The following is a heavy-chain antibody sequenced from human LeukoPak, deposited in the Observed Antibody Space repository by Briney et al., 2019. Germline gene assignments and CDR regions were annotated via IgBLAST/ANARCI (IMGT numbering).Heavy chain of an antibody. D-gene: IGHD4-17*01. V-gene: IGHV6-1*01. J-gene: IGHJ6*03. CDR2: TYYRSKWYN. Sequence: SQTLSLSCTISGDSVSSNSADWNWIRQSPSRGLEWLGRTYYRSKWYNDYAVSVKSRITINPDTSKNQFSLQLNSVTPEDTAVYYCARGRGGYGDYYYYYMDVWGKGTTVTVSS. CDR1: GDSVSSNSAD. CDR3: ARGRGGYGDYYYYYMDV.